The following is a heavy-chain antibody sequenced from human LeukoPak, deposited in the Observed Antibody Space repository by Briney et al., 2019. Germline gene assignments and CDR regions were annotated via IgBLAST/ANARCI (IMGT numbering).Heavy chain of an antibody. Sequence: SETLSLTCTVSGGSISSSSYYWCWIRQPPGKGLGWIGSIYYSGSTYYNPSLKSRVTISVDTSKNQFSLKLSSVTAADTPVYYSASFSSGWPYYFDYWGQGTLVTVSS. CDR3: ASFSSGWPYYFDY. CDR1: GGSISSSSYY. V-gene: IGHV4-39*01. CDR2: IYYSGST. D-gene: IGHD6-19*01. J-gene: IGHJ4*02.